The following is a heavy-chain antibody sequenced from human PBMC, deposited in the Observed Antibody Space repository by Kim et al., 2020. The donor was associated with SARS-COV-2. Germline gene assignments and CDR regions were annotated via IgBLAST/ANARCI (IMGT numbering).Heavy chain of an antibody. CDR2: INHSGRT. V-gene: IGHV4-34*01. CDR3: ARRLSNTSGWGSHYCAL. Sequence: SETLSLTCAVYGGSFSGYYWSWIRQPPGKGLEWIGEINHSGRTNYNPSLKSRVTISVDTSKNQFSLKLTSVTAADAALYFCARRLSNTSGWGSHYCALWGQGNLVTVSS. D-gene: IGHD3-10*01. CDR1: GGSFSGYY. J-gene: IGHJ1*01.